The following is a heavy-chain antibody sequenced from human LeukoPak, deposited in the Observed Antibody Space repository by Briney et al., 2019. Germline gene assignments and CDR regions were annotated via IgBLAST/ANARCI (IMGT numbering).Heavy chain of an antibody. CDR1: GGSFSSYY. V-gene: IGHV4-59*01. CDR2: IYYSGST. J-gene: IGHJ6*02. Sequence: SETLSLTCAVYGGSFSSYYWSWIRQPPGKGLEWIGYIYYSGSTNYNPSLKSRVTISVDTSKNQFSLKLSSVTAADTAVYYCARVPVHRYIAARNVYYYGMDVWGQGTTVTVSS. D-gene: IGHD6-6*01. CDR3: ARVPVHRYIAARNVYYYGMDV.